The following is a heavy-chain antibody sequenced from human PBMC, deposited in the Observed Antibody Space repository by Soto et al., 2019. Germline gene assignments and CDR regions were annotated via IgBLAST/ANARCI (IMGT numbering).Heavy chain of an antibody. D-gene: IGHD3-22*01. CDR2: INAGNGNT. J-gene: IGHJ4*02. Sequence: ASVKVSCKASGYTFTSYAMHWVRQAPGQRLEWMGWINAGNGNTKYSQKFQGRVTITRDTSASTAYMELSSLRSEDTAVYYCARVGAHVQIYYYDSSGYYPYYFDYWGQGTLVTVSS. CDR1: GYTFTSYA. CDR3: ARVGAHVQIYYYDSSGYYPYYFDY. V-gene: IGHV1-3*01.